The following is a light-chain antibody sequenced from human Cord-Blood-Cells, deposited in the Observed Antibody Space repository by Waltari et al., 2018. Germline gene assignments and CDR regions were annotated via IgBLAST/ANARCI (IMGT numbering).Light chain of an antibody. J-gene: IGKJ4*01. CDR3: QQSYSTPRMLT. Sequence: DIQMTQSPSSLSASVGDRVTITCRVSQSISSYLNWYQQKPGEAPKLLIYAASSLQSGVPSRFSGSGSGTDFTLTISSLQPEDFATYYCQQSYSTPRMLTFGGGTKVEIK. CDR1: QSISSY. CDR2: AAS. V-gene: IGKV1-39*01.